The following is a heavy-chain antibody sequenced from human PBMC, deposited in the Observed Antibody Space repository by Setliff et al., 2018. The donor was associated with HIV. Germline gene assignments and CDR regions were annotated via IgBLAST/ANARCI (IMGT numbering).Heavy chain of an antibody. CDR1: GYTFSAYY. J-gene: IGHJ5*02. V-gene: IGHV1-2*02. Sequence: ASVKVSCKVSGYTFSAYYLHRVRRAPGQGLEWMGWINPNSGATKYAQNFQGRVTMTRDTSISTAYMDLSSLTSDDTAVYYCALASIVSTARWNHWGRGTLVTVSS. D-gene: IGHD1-26*01. CDR2: INPNSGAT. CDR3: ALASIVSTARWNH.